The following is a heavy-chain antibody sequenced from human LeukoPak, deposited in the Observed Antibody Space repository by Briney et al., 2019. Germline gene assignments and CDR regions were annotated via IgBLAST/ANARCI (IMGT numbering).Heavy chain of an antibody. D-gene: IGHD2/OR15-2a*01. CDR3: VLLPGY. CDR1: DYSISGTYY. Sequence: SETLSLTYTVSDYSISGTYYWGWIRQPPGKGLEWIGSFYPSGSSYYNPSLKSRVTISVDTSKHQFSLKLSSVTAADTAVYYCVLLPGYWGQGTLVTVSS. CDR2: FYPSGSS. V-gene: IGHV4-38-2*02. J-gene: IGHJ4*02.